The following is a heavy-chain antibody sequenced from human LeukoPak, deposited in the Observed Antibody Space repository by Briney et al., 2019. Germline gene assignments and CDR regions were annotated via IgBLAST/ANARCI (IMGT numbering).Heavy chain of an antibody. D-gene: IGHD6-13*01. J-gene: IGHJ4*02. CDR2: IYYSGST. CDR1: GGSISSYN. V-gene: IGHV4-59*01. CDR3: ARDSGIAAAFDY. Sequence: SETLSLTCTVSGGSISSYNWSWIRQPPGKGLEWIGYIYYSGSTNYNPSLKSRVTISVDTSKNQFSLKLSSVTAADTAVYYCARDSGIAAAFDYWGQGTLVTVSS.